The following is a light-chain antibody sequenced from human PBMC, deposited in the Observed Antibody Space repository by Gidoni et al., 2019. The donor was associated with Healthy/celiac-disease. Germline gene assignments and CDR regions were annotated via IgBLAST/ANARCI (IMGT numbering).Light chain of an antibody. J-gene: IGKJ2*01. CDR1: QSVSSSY. Sequence: MVLRQTPGTLSLSPGERATLSCRASQSVSSSYLAWYQQKPGQAPRLLIYVASSSATRIPDRFSGSGSGTDFTLTICRLEPDDFAVYYCQQYGSSPSYTFGQGTKLEIK. V-gene: IGKV3-20*01. CDR2: VAS. CDR3: QQYGSSPSYT.